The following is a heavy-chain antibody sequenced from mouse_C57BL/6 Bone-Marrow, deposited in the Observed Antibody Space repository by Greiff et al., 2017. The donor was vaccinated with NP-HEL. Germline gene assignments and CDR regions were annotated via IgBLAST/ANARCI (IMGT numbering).Heavy chain of an antibody. Sequence: QVQLQQSGAELVRPGTSVKVSCKASGYAFTNYLIEWVKQRPGQGLEWIGVINPGSGGTNYNEKFKGKATLTADKSSSTAYMQLSSLTSEDSAVYFCARGQLGLFAYWGQGTLVTVSA. CDR1: GYAFTNYL. CDR2: INPGSGGT. V-gene: IGHV1-54*01. J-gene: IGHJ3*01. D-gene: IGHD4-1*02. CDR3: ARGQLGLFAY.